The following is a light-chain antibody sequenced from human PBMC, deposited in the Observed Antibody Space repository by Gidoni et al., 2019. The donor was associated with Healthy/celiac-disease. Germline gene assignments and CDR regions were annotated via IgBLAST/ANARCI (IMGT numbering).Light chain of an antibody. J-gene: IGKJ1*01. Sequence: IVLTQSPGTLSLSPGERATLSCRASQSVSSSYLAWYQQKPGQAPRLLIYGASSRATGISDRFSGSGSGTDFTLTISRLEPEDVAVYYCQQYGSSPTFGQGTKVEIK. CDR1: QSVSSSY. V-gene: IGKV3-20*01. CDR2: GAS. CDR3: QQYGSSPT.